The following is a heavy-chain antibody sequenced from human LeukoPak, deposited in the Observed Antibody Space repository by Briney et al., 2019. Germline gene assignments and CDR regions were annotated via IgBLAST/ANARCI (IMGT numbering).Heavy chain of an antibody. CDR2: INSDGSST. J-gene: IGHJ6*02. CDR3: TTDLKPPLYYGSEILFGSDSPDFYTGMDI. V-gene: IGHV3-74*01. D-gene: IGHD3-10*01. CDR1: GFTFSSYW. Sequence: PGGSLRLSCAASGFTFSSYWMHWVRQAPGKGLVWVSRINSDGSSTSYADPVKGRFTISRDNAKNTLYLQMNSLRAEDTAVYYCTTDLKPPLYYGSEILFGSDSPDFYTGMDIWGQGTTVTVSS.